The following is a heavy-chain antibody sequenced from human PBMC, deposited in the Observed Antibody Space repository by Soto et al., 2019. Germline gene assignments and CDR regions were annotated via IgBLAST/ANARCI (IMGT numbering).Heavy chain of an antibody. CDR3: AREGPNYYDILTGYYLH. D-gene: IGHD3-9*01. V-gene: IGHV3-53*05. J-gene: IGHJ1*01. Sequence: GGSLRLSCSASGFTVIISYMSWVRQAPGKGLEWGSVIYSGGSTYYADSVKGRFTISRDNSKNTLYLQMNSLRAEDTAVYYCAREGPNYYDILTGYYLHWGQGALVTVSS. CDR2: IYSGGST. CDR1: GFTVIISY.